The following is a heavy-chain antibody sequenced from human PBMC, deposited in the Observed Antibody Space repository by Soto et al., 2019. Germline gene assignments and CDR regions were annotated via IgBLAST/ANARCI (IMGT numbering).Heavy chain of an antibody. CDR1: GLPFNPYD. V-gene: IGHV3-13*04. D-gene: IGHD7-27*01. CDR2: IGPAGDT. CDR3: ASLGAYIF. Sequence: EVHLVESGGGLAQPGGSLRLPCEASGLPFNPYDLTWVRQEAGKGLEWVSTIGPAGDTYYASSVKGRFTISRDNAKNSFSLQMDTLRAGDTAVYYCASLGAYIFWGQGAQVTVSS. J-gene: IGHJ4*02.